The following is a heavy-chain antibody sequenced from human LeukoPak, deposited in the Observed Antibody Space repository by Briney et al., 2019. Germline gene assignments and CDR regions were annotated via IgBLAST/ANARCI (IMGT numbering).Heavy chain of an antibody. D-gene: IGHD3-16*01. Sequence: GASVNVSRKPSGYTLTTYDINWVRQAPGQGREWMGWMNPNRGKTGHPQKLHGRVTMSRDTSTSTVYMELSSLRSEDTAVYYCARVRYRLAETYIDYWDQGTLVTVSS. CDR3: ARVRYRLAETYIDY. CDR1: GYTLTTYD. J-gene: IGHJ4*02. CDR2: MNPNRGKT. V-gene: IGHV1-8*01.